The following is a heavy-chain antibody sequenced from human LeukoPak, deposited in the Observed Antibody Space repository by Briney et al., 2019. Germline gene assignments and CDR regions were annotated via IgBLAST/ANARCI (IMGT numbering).Heavy chain of an antibody. CDR2: SSSSTI. CDR3: ARLAVPADDLAQNWFAP. V-gene: IGHV3-48*04. Sequence: SSSSTIYYADSVKGRFTISRDNAKNSLYLQMNSLRADDTAVYYCARLAVPADDLAQNWFAPWGQGTLVTVSS. J-gene: IGHJ5*02. D-gene: IGHD2-2*01.